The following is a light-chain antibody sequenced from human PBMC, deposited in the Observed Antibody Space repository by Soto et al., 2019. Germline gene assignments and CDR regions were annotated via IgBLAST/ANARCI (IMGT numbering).Light chain of an antibody. CDR1: QSVTISY. V-gene: IGKV3-11*01. Sequence: VLTQSPGTLSLSPGERATLSCRASQSVTISYLAWFQQKPGQAPRLLIYDASNRATGIPARFSGSGSGTDFTLTISSLETEDFAVYFCQHRAGWPPAPTFGGGTKVDI. CDR2: DAS. CDR3: QHRAGWPPAPT. J-gene: IGKJ4*01.